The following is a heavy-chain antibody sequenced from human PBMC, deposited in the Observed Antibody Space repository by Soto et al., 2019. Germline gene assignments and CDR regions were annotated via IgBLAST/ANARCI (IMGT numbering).Heavy chain of an antibody. CDR2: IIPILGIA. D-gene: IGHD5-18*01. V-gene: IGHV1-69*02. CDR1: GGTFSSYT. Sequence: EASVKVSCKASGGTFSSYTISWVRQAPGQGLEWMGRIIPILGIANYAQKFQGRVTITADKSTSTAYMELSSLRSEDTAVYYCATVPEGRGYSFYWGQGTLVTVSS. J-gene: IGHJ4*02. CDR3: ATVPEGRGYSFY.